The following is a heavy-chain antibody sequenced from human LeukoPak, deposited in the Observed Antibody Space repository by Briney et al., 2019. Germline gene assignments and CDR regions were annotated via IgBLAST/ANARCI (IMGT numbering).Heavy chain of an antibody. Sequence: GASVKVSCKASGFIFTGYYMHWVRQAPGQGLEWMGCINANSGGTNYAQKFQGRVTMTRDTSISTAYMDLSRLRSDDTAVYYCARDHPYSSGWYGRVEALGLWGQGTTVTVSS. J-gene: IGHJ3*01. D-gene: IGHD6-19*01. CDR3: ARDHPYSSGWYGRVEALGL. CDR1: GFIFTGYY. V-gene: IGHV1-2*02. CDR2: INANSGGT.